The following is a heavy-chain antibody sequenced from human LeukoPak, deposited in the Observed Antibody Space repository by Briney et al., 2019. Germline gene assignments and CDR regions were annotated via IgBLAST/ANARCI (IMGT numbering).Heavy chain of an antibody. CDR3: AMYIWNDAPLDY. V-gene: IGHV3-23*01. J-gene: IGHJ4*02. CDR2: ISGNGGST. CDR1: GFTFSSYA. D-gene: IGHD1-20*01. Sequence: GGSLRLSCAASGFTFSSYAMSWVRQAPGKGLEWVSAISGNGGSTYYADSVKGRFTISRDNSKNTLYLQMSSLRAEDTAVYYCAMYIWNDAPLDYWGQGTLVTVSS.